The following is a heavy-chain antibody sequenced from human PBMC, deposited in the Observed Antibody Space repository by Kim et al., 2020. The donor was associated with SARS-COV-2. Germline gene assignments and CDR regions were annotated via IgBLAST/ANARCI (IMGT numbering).Heavy chain of an antibody. CDR1: GGSISSGGYY. CDR2: IYYSGST. V-gene: IGHV4-31*03. J-gene: IGHJ6*02. Sequence: SETLSLTCTVSGGSISSGGYYWSWIRQHPGKGLEWIVYIYYSGSTYYNPSLKSRVTISVDTSKNQFSLKLSSVTAADTAVYYCARDPLTNPXPLGYYYYYGXXXWGQGTTXTXSS. CDR3: ARDPLTNPXPLGYYYYYGXXX.